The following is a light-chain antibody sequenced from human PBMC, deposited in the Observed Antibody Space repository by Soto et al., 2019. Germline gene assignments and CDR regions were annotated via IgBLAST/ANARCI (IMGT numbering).Light chain of an antibody. CDR1: SSDVGAYNL. V-gene: IGLV2-23*02. CDR3: CSFAGGRNV. CDR2: EVS. Sequence: LTQPASVSGSPGQSITISCSGTSSDVGAYNLVSWYQQFPGKAPKLMIFEVSQRPSGVSSRFSGSKSGSTASLTISGLQAEDEADYYCCSFAGGRNVFGTGTKVTVL. J-gene: IGLJ1*01.